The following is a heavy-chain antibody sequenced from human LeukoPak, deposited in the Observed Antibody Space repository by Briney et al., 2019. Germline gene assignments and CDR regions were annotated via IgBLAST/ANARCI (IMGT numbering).Heavy chain of an antibody. CDR2: IYYSGST. V-gene: IGHV4-59*01. D-gene: IGHD6-19*01. CDR1: GGSISSYY. J-gene: IGHJ4*02. CDR3: ASSVVAGTQIDY. Sequence: PSETLSLTCTVSGGSISSYYWSWIRQPPGKGLGWIGYIYYSGSTNYDPSLKSRVTISVDTSKNQFSLKLSSVTAADTAVYYCASSVVAGTQIDYWGQGTLVTVPS.